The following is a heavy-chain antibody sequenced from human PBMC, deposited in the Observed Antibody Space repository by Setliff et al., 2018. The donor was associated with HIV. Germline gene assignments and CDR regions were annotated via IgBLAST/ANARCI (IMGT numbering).Heavy chain of an antibody. CDR1: GYSFTNYW. CDR2: IYPGVSDT. CDR3: ARLSVVTATRIYYFDY. Sequence: RGESLTISCKGSGYSFTNYWIGWVRQMPGKGLEWMGIIYPGVSDTRYSPSFQGQVTISADKSISTAYLQWSSLKASDTAMYYCARLSVVTATRIYYFDYWGQGTLVTVSS. D-gene: IGHD2-21*02. V-gene: IGHV5-51*01. J-gene: IGHJ4*02.